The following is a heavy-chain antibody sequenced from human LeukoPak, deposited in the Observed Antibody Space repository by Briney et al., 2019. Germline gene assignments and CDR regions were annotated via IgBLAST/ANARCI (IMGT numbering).Heavy chain of an antibody. CDR2: TYYRSKWYY. J-gene: IGHJ4*02. CDR1: GDSVSSNSAA. D-gene: IGHD2-21*02. CDR3: AREVDIVVVTTVNFDY. Sequence: SQTLSLTCAVSGDSVSSNSAACNWIRQSPSRGLEWLGRTYYRSKWYYDYAVSVKSRIIINPDTSTNQFSLQLNSVAPEDTAVYYCAREVDIVVVTTVNFDYWGQGILVTVSS. V-gene: IGHV6-1*01.